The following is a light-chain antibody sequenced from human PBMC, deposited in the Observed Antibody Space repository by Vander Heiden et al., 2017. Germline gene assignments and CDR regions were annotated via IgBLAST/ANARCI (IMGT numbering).Light chain of an antibody. V-gene: IGKV1-5*03. CDR2: KAS. J-gene: IGKJ1*01. CDR3: QQYSDYSQT. Sequence: DIQMTQSPSTLSASIGDRVTITCRASQSISIWLAWYQRKPGKAPNLLIYKASSLEGGVPSRFSGSGSGTEFTLTISSLQPDDFATYFCQQYSDYSQTFGQGTKVEIK. CDR1: QSISIW.